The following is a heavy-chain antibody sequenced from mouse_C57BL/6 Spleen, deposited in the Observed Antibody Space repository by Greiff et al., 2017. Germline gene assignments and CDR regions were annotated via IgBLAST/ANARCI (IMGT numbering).Heavy chain of an antibody. CDR1: GFTFSDYG. Sequence: EVQGVESGGGLVKPGGSLKLSCAASGFTFSDYGMHWVRQAPEKGLEWVAYISSGSSTIYYEDTVKGRVTISRDNATNTLFLQMSSLRSEDTAMYYCGRRDYGYDEAMDYWGQGTSVTVSS. CDR3: GRRDYGYDEAMDY. D-gene: IGHD2-2*01. V-gene: IGHV5-17*01. J-gene: IGHJ4*01. CDR2: ISSGSSTI.